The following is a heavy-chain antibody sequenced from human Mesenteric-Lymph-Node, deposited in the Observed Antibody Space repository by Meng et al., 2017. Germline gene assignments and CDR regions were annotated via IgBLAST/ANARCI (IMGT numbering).Heavy chain of an antibody. Sequence: ASVKVSCKASGYNFAPYAIHWVRQAPGQRLEWLGWINPGNGNRKYSQTFQGRVTFSSDTSASTVYMEMSSLEFEDTAVYFCTRAGSTTANGLDIWGQGTTVTVSS. CDR1: GYNFAPYA. CDR2: INPGNGNR. J-gene: IGHJ6*02. D-gene: IGHD2-15*01. CDR3: TRAGSTTANGLDI. V-gene: IGHV1-3*01.